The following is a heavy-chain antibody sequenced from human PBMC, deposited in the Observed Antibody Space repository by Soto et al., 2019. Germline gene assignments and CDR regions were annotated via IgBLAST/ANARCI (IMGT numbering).Heavy chain of an antibody. CDR2: INPNRGGT. J-gene: IGHJ4*02. Sequence: ASVKVSCKASGYTFTGYYMHWVRQAPGQGLEWMGWINPNRGGTNYAQKFQGWVTMTRDTSISTAYMELSRLRSDDTAVYYCAMLYYDSSGYYGWFDYWGQGTLVTVSS. V-gene: IGHV1-2*04. CDR3: AMLYYDSSGYYGWFDY. D-gene: IGHD3-22*01. CDR1: GYTFTGYY.